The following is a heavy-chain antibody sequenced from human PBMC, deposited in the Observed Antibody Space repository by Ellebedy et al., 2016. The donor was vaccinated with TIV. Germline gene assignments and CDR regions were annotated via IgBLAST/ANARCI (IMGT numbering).Heavy chain of an antibody. CDR2: LLHTGSP. J-gene: IGHJ6*02. Sequence: MPGGSLRLSCGVSGGSIRGSGSYWGWIRQPPGKGLEWIGSLLHTGSPYYKPSLESRVTMSIASSKNQFSLELRSVTAADTAVYYCARLEPAYYYAMDVWGQGTTVIVSS. CDR3: ARLEPAYYYAMDV. CDR1: GGSIRGSGSY. D-gene: IGHD1-26*01. V-gene: IGHV4-39*01.